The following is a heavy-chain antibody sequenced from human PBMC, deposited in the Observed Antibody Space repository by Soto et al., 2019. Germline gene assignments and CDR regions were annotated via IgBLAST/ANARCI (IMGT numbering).Heavy chain of an antibody. J-gene: IGHJ6*02. D-gene: IGHD1-26*01. CDR2: MNPNSGNT. CDR3: TTASREGAILSHGYYYYGMDV. CDR1: GYTFTSYD. Sequence: ASVKVSCKASGYTFTSYDINWVRQATGQGLEWKGLMNPNSGNTGYAQKFQVRVTMTRNTSISTVYMELNSLKTEDTAVYYCTTASREGAILSHGYYYYGMDVWGQGTTVTVSS. V-gene: IGHV1-8*01.